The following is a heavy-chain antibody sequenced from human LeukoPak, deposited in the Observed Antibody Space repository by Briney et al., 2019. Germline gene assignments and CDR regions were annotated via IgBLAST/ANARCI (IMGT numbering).Heavy chain of an antibody. Sequence: GGSLRLSCAASGFIVSSNYMSWVRQAPGKGLEWVSGIYSGDTTYNADSVKGRFTISRDNSKNTLYLQMNSVRAEDTAVYYCTRVLRGYDGYMDVWGKGTPVTVSS. CDR1: GFIVSSNY. D-gene: IGHD3-22*01. J-gene: IGHJ6*03. CDR2: IYSGDTT. CDR3: TRVLRGYDGYMDV. V-gene: IGHV3-53*01.